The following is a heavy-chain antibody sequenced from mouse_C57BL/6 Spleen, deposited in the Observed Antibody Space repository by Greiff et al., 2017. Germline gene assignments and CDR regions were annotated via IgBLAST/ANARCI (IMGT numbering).Heavy chain of an antibody. J-gene: IGHJ3*01. CDR1: GFTFSSYG. V-gene: IGHV5-6*01. Sequence: DVHLVESGGDLVKPGGSLKLSCAASGFTFSSYGMSWVRQTPDKRLEWVATISSGGSYTYYPDSVKGRFTISRDNAKNTLYLQMSSLKSEDTAMYYCARQEELGRAWFAYWGQGTLVTVSA. CDR2: ISSGGSYT. D-gene: IGHD4-1*01. CDR3: ARQEELGRAWFAY.